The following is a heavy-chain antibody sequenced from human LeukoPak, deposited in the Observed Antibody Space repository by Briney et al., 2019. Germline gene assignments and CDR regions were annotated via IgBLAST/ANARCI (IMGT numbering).Heavy chain of an antibody. CDR1: GFTFSSYE. V-gene: IGHV3-48*03. D-gene: IGHD6-19*01. CDR3: ARDQRGWYLGFDI. Sequence: GGSLRLSCAASGFTFSSYEMNWVRQAPGKGLEWVSYITDSGRAIFYADSVKGRFTVSRDNAKNSLYLQMNSLRVEDTAVYYCARDQRGWYLGFDIWGLGTVVTVSS. CDR2: ITDSGRAI. J-gene: IGHJ3*02.